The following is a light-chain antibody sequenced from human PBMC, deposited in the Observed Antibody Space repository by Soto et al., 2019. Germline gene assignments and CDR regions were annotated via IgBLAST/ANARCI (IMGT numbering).Light chain of an antibody. Sequence: DIVMTQSPLSLSVTPGEPASISCRSSQSLLHSNGYNYLDWYLQKPGQSPQLLIYLGSHRASGVPDRFSGSGSGSDFTLRISRVEAEDVGVYYFFQSLQTFTFGGGTKVEIK. V-gene: IGKV2-28*01. CDR2: LGS. J-gene: IGKJ4*01. CDR3: FQSLQTFT. CDR1: QSLLHSNGYNY.